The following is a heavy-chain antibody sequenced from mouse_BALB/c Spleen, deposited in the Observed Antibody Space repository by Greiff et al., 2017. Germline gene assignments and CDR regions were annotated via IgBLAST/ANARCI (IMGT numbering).Heavy chain of an antibody. J-gene: IGHJ3*01. Sequence: EVKLQESGPGLVKPSQSLSLTCSVTGYSITSGYYWNWIRQFPGNKLEWMGYISYDGSNNYNPSLKNRISITRDTSKNQFFLKLNSVTTEDTATYYCARRGSSSRAAWFAYWGQGTLVTVSA. D-gene: IGHD1-1*01. CDR2: ISYDGSN. V-gene: IGHV3-6*02. CDR3: ARRGSSSRAAWFAY. CDR1: GYSITSGYY.